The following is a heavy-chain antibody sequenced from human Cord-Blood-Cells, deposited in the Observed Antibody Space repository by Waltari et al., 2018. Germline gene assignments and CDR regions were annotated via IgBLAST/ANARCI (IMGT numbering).Heavy chain of an antibody. Sequence: QVQLQQWGAGLLKPSETPSLTCAVYGGSFSGYYWSWIRQPPGKGLEWIGEINHSGSTNYNPSLKSRVTISVDTSKNQFSLKLSSVTAADTAVYYCARGRDYGDYYWGQGTLVTVSS. D-gene: IGHD4-17*01. CDR1: GGSFSGYY. CDR2: INHSGST. J-gene: IGHJ4*02. V-gene: IGHV4-34*01. CDR3: ARGRDYGDYY.